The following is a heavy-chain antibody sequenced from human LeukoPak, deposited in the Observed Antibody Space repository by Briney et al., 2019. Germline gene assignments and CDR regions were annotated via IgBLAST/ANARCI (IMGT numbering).Heavy chain of an antibody. V-gene: IGHV3-48*04. J-gene: IGHJ4*02. CDR1: GFIFSSYN. D-gene: IGHD1-1*01. CDR3: ARAPPTTGALNY. CDR2: ISATSTV. Sequence: GGSLRLSCAASGFIFSSYNMNWVRQAPGKGLEWLSYISATSTVYYADSVKGRFTISRDNADNSLYLQMNSLRAEDTAVYYCARAPPTTGALNYWGQGTLVTVSS.